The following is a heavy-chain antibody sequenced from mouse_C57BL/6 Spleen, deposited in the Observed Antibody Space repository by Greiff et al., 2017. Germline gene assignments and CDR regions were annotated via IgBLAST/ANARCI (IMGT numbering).Heavy chain of an antibody. V-gene: IGHV14-4*01. D-gene: IGHD1-1*02. CDR2: IDPENGDT. Sequence: VQLQQSGAELVRPGASVKLSCTASGFNIKDDYMHWVKQRPEQGLEWIGWIDPENGDTAYASKFQGEATITADTSSNTAYLQLSSLTSEDTAVYYCTTPYGAWFAYWGQGTLVTVSA. J-gene: IGHJ3*01. CDR1: GFNIKDDY. CDR3: TTPYGAWFAY.